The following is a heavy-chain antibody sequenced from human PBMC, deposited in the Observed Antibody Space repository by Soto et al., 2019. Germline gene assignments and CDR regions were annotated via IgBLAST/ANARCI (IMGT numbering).Heavy chain of an antibody. Sequence: GGSLRLSCAASGFTFSSYAMSWVRQAPGKGLEWVSAISGSGGSTYYADSVKGRFTISRDNSKNTLYLQMNSLRAEDTAVDSCAKDRLSGSYYYYGMDVWGQGTTVTVSS. CDR3: AKDRLSGSYYYYGMDV. CDR2: ISGSGGST. D-gene: IGHD1-26*01. J-gene: IGHJ6*02. V-gene: IGHV3-23*01. CDR1: GFTFSSYA.